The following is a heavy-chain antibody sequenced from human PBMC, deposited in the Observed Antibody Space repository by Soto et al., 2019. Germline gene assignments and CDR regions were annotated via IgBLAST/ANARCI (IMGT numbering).Heavy chain of an antibody. Sequence: SETLSVACTFSVVSIISYFWGMLRQTPGKARGWMGTISSGGATYSNPSLRGRAALSVDTSENHLARTLNSVTSADTAVYFCARDRRDRYQRYFEFWGQGNKVTVSS. CDR2: ISSGGAT. CDR1: VVSIISYF. CDR3: ARDRRDRYQRYFEF. J-gene: IGHJ4*02. D-gene: IGHD2-2*01. V-gene: IGHV4-59*01.